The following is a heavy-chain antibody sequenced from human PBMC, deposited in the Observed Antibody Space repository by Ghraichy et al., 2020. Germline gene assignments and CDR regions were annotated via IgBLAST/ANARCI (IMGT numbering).Heavy chain of an antibody. D-gene: IGHD3-3*01. CDR2: ITSSSRTI. Sequence: GGSLRLSCVGSGFPFSAYGMNWVRQSPGKGLEWISYITSSSRTIFYADSVKGRFTISRDNAQNSLSLQMNSLRDEDTAVYYCARGSGVVRFYYYAGMAVWGQGTTVTVSS. V-gene: IGHV3-48*02. CDR3: ARGSGVVRFYYYAGMAV. CDR1: GFPFSAYG. J-gene: IGHJ6*02.